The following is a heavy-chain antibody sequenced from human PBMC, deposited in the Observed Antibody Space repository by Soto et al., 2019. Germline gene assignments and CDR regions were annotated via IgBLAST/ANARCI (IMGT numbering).Heavy chain of an antibody. V-gene: IGHV4-59*01. Sequence: SETLSLTCTVSGGSISSYYWSWIRQPPGKGLEWIGYMYNTGSTIYNPSLKSRVTISVDTSKNQSSLKLNSVTAADTAVYYCARGQVVAAQHWGQGTLVTVSS. CDR1: GGSISSYY. J-gene: IGHJ4*02. D-gene: IGHD2-15*01. CDR2: MYNTGST. CDR3: ARGQVVAAQH.